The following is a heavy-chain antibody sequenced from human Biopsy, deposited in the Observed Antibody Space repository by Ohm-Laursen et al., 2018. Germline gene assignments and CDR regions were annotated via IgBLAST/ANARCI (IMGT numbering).Heavy chain of an antibody. CDR3: STGGGDFYYNGMDV. CDR2: IKSKFDGETT. CDR1: GFTFGEAW. J-gene: IGHJ6*02. V-gene: IGHV3-15*01. Sequence: SLRLSCAASGFTFGEAWVSWIRQAPGKGLEWVGRIKSKFDGETTDYAAPVKGRFIISRDDSKSTLFLQMNSLKVEDTGVYFCSTGGGDFYYNGMDVWGQGTTVTFSS. D-gene: IGHD2-21*01.